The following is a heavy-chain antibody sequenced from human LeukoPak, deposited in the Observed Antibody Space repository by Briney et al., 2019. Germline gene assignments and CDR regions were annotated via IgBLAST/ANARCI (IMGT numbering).Heavy chain of an antibody. J-gene: IGHJ6*03. Sequence: PSETLSLTCAVSGGSISSLTWWTWVRQPPGKGLEWIGEINHSGSTNYNPSLKSRVTISVDTSKNQFSLKLSSVTAADTAVYYCARRVRWLQPSLLGDYYYYYMDVWGKGTTVTISS. CDR1: GGSISSLTW. V-gene: IGHV4-4*02. D-gene: IGHD5-24*01. CDR3: ARRVRWLQPSLLGDYYYYYMDV. CDR2: INHSGST.